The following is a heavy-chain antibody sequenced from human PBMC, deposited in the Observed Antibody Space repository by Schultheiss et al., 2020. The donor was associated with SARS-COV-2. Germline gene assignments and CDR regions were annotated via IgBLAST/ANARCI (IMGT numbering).Heavy chain of an antibody. CDR2: IIPILGIA. V-gene: IGHV1-69*04. J-gene: IGHJ2*01. CDR1: GGTFSSYA. CDR3: ASDGGNSAYWYFDL. Sequence: SVKVSCKASGGTFSSYAISWVRQAPGQGLEWMGRIIPILGIANYAQKFQGRVTITADKSTSTAYMELSSLRSEDTAVYYCASDGGNSAYWYFDLWGRGTLVTVSS. D-gene: IGHD4-23*01.